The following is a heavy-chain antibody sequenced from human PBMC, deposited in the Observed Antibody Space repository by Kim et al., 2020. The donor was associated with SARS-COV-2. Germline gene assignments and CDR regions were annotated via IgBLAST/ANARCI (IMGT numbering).Heavy chain of an antibody. Sequence: GGSLRLSCAASGFTFSSYAMSWVRQAPGKGLEWVSAISGSGGSTYYADSVKGRFTISRDNSKNTLYLQMNSLRAEDTAVYYCAKDLAQQLVLLWEYYYYGMDVWGQGTTVTVSS. CDR3: AKDLAQQLVLLWEYYYYGMDV. D-gene: IGHD6-13*01. CDR1: GFTFSSYA. J-gene: IGHJ6*02. CDR2: ISGSGGST. V-gene: IGHV3-23*01.